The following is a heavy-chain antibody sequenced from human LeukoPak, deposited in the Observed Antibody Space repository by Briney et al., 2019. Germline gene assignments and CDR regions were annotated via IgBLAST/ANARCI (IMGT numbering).Heavy chain of an antibody. CDR1: GGSFSGYY. Sequence: PSETLSLTCAVYGGSFSGYYWSWIRQPPGKGLEWIGEINHRGSTNYNPSLKSRVTISVDTSKNQFSLKLTSVTAADTAVYYCARGLLWFGEDGLNWFDPWGQGTLVTVSS. J-gene: IGHJ5*02. V-gene: IGHV4-34*01. CDR2: INHRGST. D-gene: IGHD3-10*01. CDR3: ARGLLWFGEDGLNWFDP.